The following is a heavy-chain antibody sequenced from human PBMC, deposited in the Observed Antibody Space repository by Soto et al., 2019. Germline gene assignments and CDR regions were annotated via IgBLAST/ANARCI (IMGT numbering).Heavy chain of an antibody. CDR1: GYTFPNYG. CDR2: ISTDNGIT. D-gene: IGHD3-3*01. V-gene: IGHV1-18*01. CDR3: ARDKGPTYYDFWSGYQSRSNWFDP. Sequence: ASVKVSCKASGYTFPNYGISWVRQAPGQGLDWMGWISTDNGITNTAQKVQGRVTMTTDTSTTTAYMELESLRSDDTAVYYCARDKGPTYYDFWSGYQSRSNWFDPWGQGTLVTV. J-gene: IGHJ5*02.